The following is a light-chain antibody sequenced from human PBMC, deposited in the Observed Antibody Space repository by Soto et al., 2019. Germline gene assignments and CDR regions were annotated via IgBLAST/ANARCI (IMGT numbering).Light chain of an antibody. CDR1: QSVSSSY. J-gene: IGKJ3*01. Sequence: EIVLTQSPGTLSLSPGERATISCRASQSVSSSYLAWNQQKPGQAPRLLIYGASSRATGIPDRFSGSGSGTDFTLTISRLEPEDFAVYYCQQYGSSREFTFGPGTKVDIK. V-gene: IGKV3-20*01. CDR3: QQYGSSREFT. CDR2: GAS.